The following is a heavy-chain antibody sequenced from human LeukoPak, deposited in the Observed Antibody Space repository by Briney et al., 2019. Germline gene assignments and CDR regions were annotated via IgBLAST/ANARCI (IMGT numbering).Heavy chain of an antibody. CDR2: ISGSGGTT. Sequence: GGSLRLSCAASGFTFSTYGMSWVRPAPGQGLQWVSAISGSGGTTYYADSVKGRFTISRDNSKNTLYLQMNSLRAEDTAVYYCAEHYYDSSGSPAGFQHWGQGTLVTVSS. CDR3: AEHYYDSSGSPAGFQH. J-gene: IGHJ1*01. D-gene: IGHD3-22*01. CDR1: GFTFSTYG. V-gene: IGHV3-23*01.